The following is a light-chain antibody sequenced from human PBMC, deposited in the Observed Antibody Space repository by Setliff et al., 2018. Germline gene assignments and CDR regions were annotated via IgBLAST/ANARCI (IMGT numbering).Light chain of an antibody. CDR2: DVS. CDR1: SSDVGGYNY. CDR3: CSYAGSYTYYV. J-gene: IGLJ1*01. Sequence: LTQPRSVSGSPGQSVTISCTGTSSDVGGYNYVSWYQQHPGKAPKLMIYDVSKRPSGVPDRFSGSKSGNTASLTISGLQAEDEADYYCCSYAGSYTYYVFGTGTKVTVL. V-gene: IGLV2-11*01.